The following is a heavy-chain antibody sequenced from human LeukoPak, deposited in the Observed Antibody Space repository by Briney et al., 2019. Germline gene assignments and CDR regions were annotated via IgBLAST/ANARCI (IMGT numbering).Heavy chain of an antibody. V-gene: IGHV1-2*04. CDR1: GYTFTGYY. D-gene: IGHD3-16*02. J-gene: IGHJ4*02. CDR2: INPNSGGT. CDR3: AREARAGGSYRYPRY. Sequence: ASVKVSCKASGYTFTGYYMHWVRQAPGQGLEGMGWINPNSGGTNYAQKFQGWVTMTRDTSISTAYMELSRLRSDDTAVYYCAREARAGGSYRYPRYWGQGTLVTVSS.